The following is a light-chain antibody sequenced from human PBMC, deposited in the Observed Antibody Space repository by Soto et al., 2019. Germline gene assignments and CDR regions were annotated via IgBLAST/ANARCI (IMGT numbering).Light chain of an antibody. Sequence: EIVMTQSPATLSVSPGERATISCSASQSVSSNLAWYQQKPGQAPRLLIYGASTRATGIPARFSGSGSGTEFTLTISSLQSEDCAVYYCQQYNNWPLTVGGGTKVEIK. CDR1: QSVSSN. V-gene: IGKV3D-15*01. CDR2: GAS. CDR3: QQYNNWPLT. J-gene: IGKJ4*01.